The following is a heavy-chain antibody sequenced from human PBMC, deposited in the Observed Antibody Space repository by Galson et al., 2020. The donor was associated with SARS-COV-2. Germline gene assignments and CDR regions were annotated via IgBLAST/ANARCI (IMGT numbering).Heavy chain of an antibody. Sequence: SETLSLTCTVSGYSISSGYFWGWIRQPPGKGLEGMGSISHSGSTYYNPSLKSRVTISVDTSTNQFSLKLSSVTAADTAVYYCATYSVVVVAPTPLRADYWGQGTLVTVSS. CDR1: GYSISSGYF. V-gene: IGHV4-38-2*02. J-gene: IGHJ4*02. CDR2: ISHSGST. D-gene: IGHD2-15*01. CDR3: ATYSVVVVAPTPLRADY.